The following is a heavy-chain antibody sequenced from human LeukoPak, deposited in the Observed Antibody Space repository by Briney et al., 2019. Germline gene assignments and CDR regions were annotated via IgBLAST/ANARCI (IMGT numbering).Heavy chain of an antibody. J-gene: IGHJ4*02. CDR3: AILPLTISTPDY. Sequence: SVKVSCKVSGGTFSSYAISWVRQAPGQGLEWMGGIIPIFGTANYAQKFQGRVTITVDESTSTAYMELSSLRSEDTAVYYCAILPLTISTPDYWGQGTLVTVSS. D-gene: IGHD3-9*01. CDR2: IIPIFGTA. V-gene: IGHV1-69*13. CDR1: GGTFSSYA.